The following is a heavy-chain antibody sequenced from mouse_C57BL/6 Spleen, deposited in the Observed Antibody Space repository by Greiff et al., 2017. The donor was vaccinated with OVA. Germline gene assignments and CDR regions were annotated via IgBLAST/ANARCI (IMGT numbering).Heavy chain of an antibody. CDR3: GRSGLSWLAY. Sequence: QVHVKQPGTELVKPGASVKLSCKASGYTFTSYWMHWVKQRPGQGLEWIGDINPSNGGTNYNEKFKGKATLTVDKSSSTAYMQLSSLTSEDSAVYDGGRSGLSWLAYWGQGTLVTVSA. J-gene: IGHJ3*01. D-gene: IGHD3-1*01. CDR2: INPSNGGT. CDR1: GYTFTSYW. V-gene: IGHV1-53*01.